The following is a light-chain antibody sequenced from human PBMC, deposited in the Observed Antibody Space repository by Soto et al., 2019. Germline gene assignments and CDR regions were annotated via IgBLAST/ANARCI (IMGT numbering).Light chain of an antibody. CDR3: QQYNRASWT. CDR2: DAC. Sequence: DIQMTQSPSTLSAYVGDRVSITCRASQSIDTWLAWYQQKPGKAPNLLIFDACILESGVPSRFSGSGSGTEFTLTISSLQPDDFATYYCQQYNRASWTFGQGTRVEI. J-gene: IGKJ1*01. CDR1: QSIDTW. V-gene: IGKV1-5*01.